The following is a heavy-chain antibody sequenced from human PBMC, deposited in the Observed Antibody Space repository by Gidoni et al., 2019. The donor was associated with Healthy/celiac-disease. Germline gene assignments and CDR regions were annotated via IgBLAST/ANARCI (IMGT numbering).Heavy chain of an antibody. CDR1: GFTFSSYA. CDR2: ISYDGSNK. D-gene: IGHD3-9*01. V-gene: IGHV3-30-3*01. J-gene: IGHJ6*03. Sequence: QVQLVESGGGVVQPGRSLRLSCAASGFTFSSYATHWVRQAPGKGLEWVAVISYDGSNKYYADSGNGRFTNSRDNSKNTLYLQMNSLRAEDTAVYYCARDFDNYYMDVWGKGTTVTVSS. CDR3: ARDFDNYYMDV.